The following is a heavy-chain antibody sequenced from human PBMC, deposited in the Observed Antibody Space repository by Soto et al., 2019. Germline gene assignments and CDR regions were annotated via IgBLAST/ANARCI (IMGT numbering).Heavy chain of an antibody. CDR2: IYHSGNT. Sequence: VQLRQSGPGLVKPSGTLSLTCAVSGGSISSSNWWTWVRQAPGKGLEWIGEIYHSGNTYYNPSRTGRVTITVDKSNNQFSLQLNSVTAAPTAVYYCATLPPRVVASLLPIPTWGQGTLVTVSS. J-gene: IGHJ5*02. CDR1: GGSISSSNW. CDR3: ATLPPRVVASLLPIPT. V-gene: IGHV4-4*02. D-gene: IGHD1-26*01.